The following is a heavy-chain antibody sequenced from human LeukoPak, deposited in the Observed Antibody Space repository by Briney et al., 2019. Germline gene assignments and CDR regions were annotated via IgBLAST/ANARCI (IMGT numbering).Heavy chain of an antibody. Sequence: QPGGSLRLSCAASGFSIGTYYMSWVRQAPGKGLEWVANIKQDGSEKHYVDSVKGRFTISRDNSKNSLCLQMSSLRAEDTAVYYCARDPRGSEYSHFDSWGQGTLVTVSS. CDR2: IKQDGSEK. J-gene: IGHJ4*02. V-gene: IGHV3-7*01. CDR3: ARDPRGSEYSHFDS. CDR1: GFSIGTYY. D-gene: IGHD3-10*01.